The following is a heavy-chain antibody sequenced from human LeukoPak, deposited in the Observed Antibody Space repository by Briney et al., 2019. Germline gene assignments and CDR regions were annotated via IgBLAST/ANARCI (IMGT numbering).Heavy chain of an antibody. D-gene: IGHD1-1*01. CDR2: VYNSGST. J-gene: IGHJ4*02. CDR1: GGSISSDF. CDR3: ARRSTAMGPFDY. Sequence: SETPSLTCTVSGGSISSDFWSWIRQPPGKGLEWIGDVYNSGSTNYNPSLRSRVTISVDMSKNQFSLKLTSVTAADTAVYYCARRSTAMGPFDYWGQGTLVTVSA. V-gene: IGHV4-59*08.